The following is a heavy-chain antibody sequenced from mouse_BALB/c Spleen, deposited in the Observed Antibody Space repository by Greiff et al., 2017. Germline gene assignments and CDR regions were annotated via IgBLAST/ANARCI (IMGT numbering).Heavy chain of an antibody. CDR1: GYSITSDYA. CDR3: ATGGYYDYDGGDYYAMDY. Sequence: EVKLMESGPGLVKPSQSLSLTCTVTGYSITSDYAWNWIRQFPGNKLEWMGYISYSGSTSYNPSLKSRISITRDTSKNQFFLQLNSVTTEDTATYYCATGGYYDYDGGDYYAMDYWGQGTSVTVSS. J-gene: IGHJ4*01. D-gene: IGHD2-4*01. CDR2: ISYSGST. V-gene: IGHV3-2*02.